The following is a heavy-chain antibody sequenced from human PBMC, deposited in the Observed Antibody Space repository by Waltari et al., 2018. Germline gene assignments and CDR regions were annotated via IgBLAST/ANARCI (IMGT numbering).Heavy chain of an antibody. CDR1: GYTFTGNY. D-gene: IGHD5-12*01. V-gene: IGHV1-2*02. Sequence: QVQLVQSGAEVKKPGASVKVSCKASGYTFTGNYMHWVRQAPGQGLEWMGWINPDSGGTNYAQKFQGRVSMTRDTSISTVYMELSRLRSDDTAVYYCAREFPVASGFDPWGQGTLVTVSS. J-gene: IGHJ5*02. CDR3: AREFPVASGFDP. CDR2: INPDSGGT.